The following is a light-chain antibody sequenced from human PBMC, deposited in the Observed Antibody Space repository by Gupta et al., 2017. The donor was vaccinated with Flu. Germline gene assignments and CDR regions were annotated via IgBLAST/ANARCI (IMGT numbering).Light chain of an antibody. CDR1: NNDITNWDY. V-gene: IGLV2-14*01. J-gene: IGLJ2*01. Sequence: QSALTQPASVSGSPGQSITISCTGTNNDITNWDYVSWYQHHPGRAPKLLIYGVTNRPSGVSNRFSGSKSGNTTSLTISELQADDEADYYCSSFTGGSTPVVFGGGTKVTVL. CDR3: SSFTGGSTPVV. CDR2: GVT.